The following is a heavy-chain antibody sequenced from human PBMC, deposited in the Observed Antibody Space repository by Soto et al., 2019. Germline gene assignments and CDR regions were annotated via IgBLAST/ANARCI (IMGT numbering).Heavy chain of an antibody. J-gene: IGHJ6*02. V-gene: IGHV1-18*01. CDR1: GYTFTRYG. CDR2: ISGYNGDT. CDR3: ARGSLQQLPGDEYYYYGMDV. Sequence: SVKVSCKASGYTFTRYGICWVRQAPGQGLEWMGWISGYNGDTNYAQKFQGRVTMTRDTSTSTVYMELSSLRSEDTAVYYCARGSLQQLPGDEYYYYGMDVWGQGTTVTVSS. D-gene: IGHD6-13*01.